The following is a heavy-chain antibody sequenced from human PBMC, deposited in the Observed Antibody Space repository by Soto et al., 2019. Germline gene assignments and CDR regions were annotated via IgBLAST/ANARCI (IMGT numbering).Heavy chain of an antibody. V-gene: IGHV3-30*18. J-gene: IGHJ6*04. CDR1: GFTFSSYG. D-gene: IGHD3-10*01. Sequence: GGSLRLSCAASGFTFSSYGMHWVRQAPGKGLEWVAVISYDGSNKYYADSVKGRFTISRDNSKNTLYLQMNSLRAEDTAVYYCAKESGNTILITMAPLNPLDVWGKGTTVTVSS. CDR3: AKESGNTILITMAPLNPLDV. CDR2: ISYDGSNK.